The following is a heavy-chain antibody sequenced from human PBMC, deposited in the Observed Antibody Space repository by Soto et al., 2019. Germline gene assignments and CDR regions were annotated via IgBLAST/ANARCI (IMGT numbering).Heavy chain of an antibody. CDR2: IKQDGSEK. CDR3: AREAPYYDFWSGYSGMDV. CDR1: GFTFSSYW. J-gene: IGHJ6*02. Sequence: EVQLVESGGGLVQPGGSLRLSCAASGFTFSSYWMSWVRQAPGKGLEWVANIKQDGSEKYYVDSVKGRFTISRDNAKNSLYLQMNSLRAEDTAVYYCAREAPYYDFWSGYSGMDVWGQGTTVTVSS. V-gene: IGHV3-7*03. D-gene: IGHD3-3*01.